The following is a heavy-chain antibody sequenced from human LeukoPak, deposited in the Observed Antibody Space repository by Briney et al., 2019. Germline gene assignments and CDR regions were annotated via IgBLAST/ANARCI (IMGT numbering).Heavy chain of an antibody. Sequence: GGSLRLSCAASGFTFSSYSMNWVRQAPGQGLEWVSYISSSSSTIYYADSAKGRFTISRDNAKNSLYLQMNSLRDEDTAVYYCARGYGSGSYYDRSYFDYWGQGTLVTVSS. CDR2: ISSSSSTI. CDR1: GFTFSSYS. CDR3: ARGYGSGSYYDRSYFDY. D-gene: IGHD3-10*01. V-gene: IGHV3-48*02. J-gene: IGHJ4*02.